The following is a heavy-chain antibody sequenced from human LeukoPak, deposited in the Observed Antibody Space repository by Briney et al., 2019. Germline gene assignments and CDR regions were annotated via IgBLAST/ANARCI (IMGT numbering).Heavy chain of an antibody. Sequence: GGSLRLSCAASGFTFSSYAMSWVRQAPGKGLEWVSAISGSGGSTYYADSVKGRFTISRDNSKNTLYLQMNSLRAEDMAVYYCAKDVGLRYFDWLLLWGQGTLVTVSS. D-gene: IGHD3-9*01. J-gene: IGHJ4*02. CDR1: GFTFSSYA. V-gene: IGHV3-23*01. CDR3: AKDVGLRYFDWLLL. CDR2: ISGSGGST.